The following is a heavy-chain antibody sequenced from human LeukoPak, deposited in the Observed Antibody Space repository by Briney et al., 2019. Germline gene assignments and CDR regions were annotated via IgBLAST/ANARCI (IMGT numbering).Heavy chain of an antibody. CDR1: GGSISDNY. CDR3: ARNYYDRSGYYHP. J-gene: IGHJ5*02. CDR2: MHTGGGT. Sequence: SETLSLTCTVSGGSISDNYWSWIRQPAGKGLELIGRMHTGGGTNYSPSLKSRVAMSIDTSKDQFSLSLTSVTAADAAVYYCARNYYDRSGYYHPWGEGTLVTVSS. D-gene: IGHD3-22*01. V-gene: IGHV4-4*07.